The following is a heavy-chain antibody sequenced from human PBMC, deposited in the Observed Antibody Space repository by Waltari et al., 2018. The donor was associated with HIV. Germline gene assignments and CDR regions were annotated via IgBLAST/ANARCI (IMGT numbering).Heavy chain of an antibody. V-gene: IGHV1-2*06. Sequence: QVQLVPSGAEVKKPGASVKVSCKASGNTFPSYYMPWVRQAPGQGLEWMGRINLNSGDTNYGQKFQGRVTMTRDTSISTAYMELSRLRSDDTAVYYCARDSYYYDSSGFFPDFWGQGTLVTVSS. D-gene: IGHD3-22*01. CDR2: INLNSGDT. CDR1: GNTFPSYY. CDR3: ARDSYYYDSSGFFPDF. J-gene: IGHJ4*02.